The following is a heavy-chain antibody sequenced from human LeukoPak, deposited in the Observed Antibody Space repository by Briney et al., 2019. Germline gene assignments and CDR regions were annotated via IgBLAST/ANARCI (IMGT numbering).Heavy chain of an antibody. CDR1: GGSISSSSYY. J-gene: IGHJ3*02. CDR2: IYYSGST. V-gene: IGHV4-61*05. D-gene: IGHD6-13*01. Sequence: PSETLSLTCTVSGGSISSSSYYWGWIRQPPGKGLEWIGYIYYSGSTNYNPSLKSRVTISVDTSKNQFSLKLSSVTAADTAVYYCARHVLYSSSGDAFDIWGQGTMVTVSS. CDR3: ARHVLYSSSGDAFDI.